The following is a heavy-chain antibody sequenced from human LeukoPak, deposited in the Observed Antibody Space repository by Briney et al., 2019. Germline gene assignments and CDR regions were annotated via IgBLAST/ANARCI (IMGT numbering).Heavy chain of an antibody. CDR3: ATVTYYYDSSGFAFDI. Sequence: ASVKVSCKVPGYTLTELSMHWVRQAPGKGLEWMGGFDPEDGETIYAQKFQGRVTMTEDTSTDTAYMELSSLRSEDTAVYYCATVTYYYDSSGFAFDIWGQGTMVTVSS. V-gene: IGHV1-24*01. D-gene: IGHD3-22*01. CDR1: GYTLTELS. J-gene: IGHJ3*02. CDR2: FDPEDGET.